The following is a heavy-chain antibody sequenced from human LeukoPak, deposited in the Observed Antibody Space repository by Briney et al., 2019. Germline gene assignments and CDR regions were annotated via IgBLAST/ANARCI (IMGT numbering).Heavy chain of an antibody. CDR1: GFTFSTYW. D-gene: IGHD4-11*01. Sequence: GGSLRLSCAAAGFTFSTYWRKWVRQAPGKGLEWGASIKEDGSDKYYVDSVKGRFSISRDNAKNSLYLQMNSLRTEDTAVYYCAKGGHYNFDYWGQRTLVTVSS. V-gene: IGHV3-7*01. J-gene: IGHJ4*02. CDR2: IKEDGSDK. CDR3: AKGGHYNFDY.